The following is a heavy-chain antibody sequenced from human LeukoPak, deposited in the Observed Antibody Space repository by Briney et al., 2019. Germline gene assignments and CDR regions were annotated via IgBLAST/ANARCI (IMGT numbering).Heavy chain of an antibody. J-gene: IGHJ4*02. CDR3: AKGSFVPTVKQAADY. Sequence: PGGSLRLSCAASGFTFSSYAMSWVRQAPGKGLEWVSAISGSGGSTYYADSVKGRFTISRDNSKNTLYLQMNSLRAEDTAVYYCAKGSFVPTVKQAADYWGQGTLVTVSS. V-gene: IGHV3-23*01. D-gene: IGHD4-17*01. CDR1: GFTFSSYA. CDR2: ISGSGGST.